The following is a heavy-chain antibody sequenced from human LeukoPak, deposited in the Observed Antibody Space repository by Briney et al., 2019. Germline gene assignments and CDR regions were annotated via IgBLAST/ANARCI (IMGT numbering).Heavy chain of an antibody. Sequence: PGGSLRLSCTASGFTFSSYWMLWVRQASGKGLVWVSRINSDGSSTTYADSVKGRFTISRDNAKNTLYLQMNSLRAEDTAVYYCASAYYGDYARDAFDIWGQGTMVTVSS. CDR2: INSDGSST. CDR1: GFTFSSYW. CDR3: ASAYYGDYARDAFDI. J-gene: IGHJ3*02. D-gene: IGHD4-17*01. V-gene: IGHV3-74*01.